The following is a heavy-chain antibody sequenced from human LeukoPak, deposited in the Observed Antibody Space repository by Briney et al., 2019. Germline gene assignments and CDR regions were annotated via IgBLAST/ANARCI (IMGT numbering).Heavy chain of an antibody. J-gene: IGHJ2*01. D-gene: IGHD4-17*01. Sequence: PGGSLRLSCAASGFTFSTFAMIWVRQAPGKGLEWVANIKQDGSEKYYVDSVKGRFTISRDNAKNSLYLQMNSLRAEDTAVYYCARGSSHYGDYWYFDLWGRGTLVTVSS. V-gene: IGHV3-7*01. CDR2: IKQDGSEK. CDR3: ARGSSHYGDYWYFDL. CDR1: GFTFSTFA.